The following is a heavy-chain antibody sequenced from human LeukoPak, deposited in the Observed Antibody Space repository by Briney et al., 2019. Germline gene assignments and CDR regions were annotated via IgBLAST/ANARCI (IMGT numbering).Heavy chain of an antibody. Sequence: SETLSLTCTVSGGSISSYYWSWIRQPPGKGLEWIGYMHYSGSTNYNPSLKSRVTISVDTSKNQFSLKLSSVTAADTAVYYCARDSGTTGEVKFDPWGQGTLVSVSS. CDR1: GGSISSYY. J-gene: IGHJ5*02. D-gene: IGHD3-10*01. V-gene: IGHV4-59*12. CDR3: ARDSGTTGEVKFDP. CDR2: MHYSGST.